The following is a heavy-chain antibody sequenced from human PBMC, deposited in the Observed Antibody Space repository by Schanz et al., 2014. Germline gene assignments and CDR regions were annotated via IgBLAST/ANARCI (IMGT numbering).Heavy chain of an antibody. CDR2: ISGSGAGT. CDR3: AKDSGGACESNDCYEFDS. V-gene: IGHV3-23*04. Sequence: EVQLVESGGGLVQPGGSLRPSCAASGFIFSNFAMEWVRQAPGKGLEWVSAISGSGAGTYYADSVKGRFTFSRDNSKNTVSMQMNSLRGEDTAVYYCAKDSGGACESNDCYEFDSWGQGTLVTVSS. J-gene: IGHJ4*02. D-gene: IGHD2-21*02. CDR1: GFIFSNFA.